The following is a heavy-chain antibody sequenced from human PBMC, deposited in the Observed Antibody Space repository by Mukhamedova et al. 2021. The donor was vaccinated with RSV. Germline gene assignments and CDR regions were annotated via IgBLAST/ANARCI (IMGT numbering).Heavy chain of an antibody. Sequence: VRQAPGKGLEWVSAISGSGGSTYYADSVKGRFTISRDNSKNTLYLQMNSLRAEDTAVYYCAKDDGSHYYGSGSYYRLVGAFDILG. V-gene: IGHV3-23*01. CDR2: ISGSGGST. D-gene: IGHD3-10*01. J-gene: IGHJ3*02. CDR3: AKDDGSHYYGSGSYYRLVGAFDI.